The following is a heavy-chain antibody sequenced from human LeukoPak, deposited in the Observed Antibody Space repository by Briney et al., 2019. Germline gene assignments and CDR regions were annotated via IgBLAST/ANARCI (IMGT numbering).Heavy chain of an antibody. CDR1: GYTFTSYG. V-gene: IGHV1-18*01. CDR2: ISAYNGNT. Sequence: GASVKVSCKASGYTFTSYGISWVRQAPGQGLEWMGWISAYNGNTNYAQKLQGRVTMTTDTSTSTAYMELRSLRSDDTAVYYCAREALWFGELPFDYWGQGTLVTVSS. CDR3: AREALWFGELPFDY. D-gene: IGHD3-10*01. J-gene: IGHJ4*02.